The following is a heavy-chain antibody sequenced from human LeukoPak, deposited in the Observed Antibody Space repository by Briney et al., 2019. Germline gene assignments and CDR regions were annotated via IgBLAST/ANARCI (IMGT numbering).Heavy chain of an antibody. Sequence: GGSLRLSCAVSGVTLSNYGMSWVRLAPGKGLEWVAGISTSGGKTNYADSMKGRFTISRDNPKNTLYVQMNSLRAEDTAVYFCAKRGVVIRVILVGFHKEAYYFDSWGQGALVTVSS. CDR3: AKRGVVIRVILVGFHKEAYYFDS. J-gene: IGHJ4*02. V-gene: IGHV3-23*01. D-gene: IGHD3-22*01. CDR2: ISTSGGKT. CDR1: GVTLSNYG.